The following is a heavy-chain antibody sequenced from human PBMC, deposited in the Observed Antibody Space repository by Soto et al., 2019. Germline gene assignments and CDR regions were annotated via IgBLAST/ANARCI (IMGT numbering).Heavy chain of an antibody. D-gene: IGHD6-13*01. CDR3: ARQELAAAGDY. CDR1: GFTFSSYA. J-gene: IGHJ4*02. CDR2: ISYDGSNK. V-gene: IGHV3-30-3*01. Sequence: GGSLRLSCAASGFTFSSYAMHWVRQAPGKGLEWVAVISYDGSNKYYADSVKGRFTISRDNSKNTLYLQMNSLRAEDTAVYYCARQELAAAGDYWGQGTLVTVSS.